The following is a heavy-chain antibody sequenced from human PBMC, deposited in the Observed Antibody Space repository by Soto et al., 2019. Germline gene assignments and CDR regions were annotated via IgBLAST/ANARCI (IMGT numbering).Heavy chain of an antibody. D-gene: IGHD3-9*01. CDR2: IDAGNGFT. Sequence: QVQLVQSGAEVKKPGASVRVSCKASGYTFTTYPMHWLRQAPGQRLEWMGRIDAGNGFTKYSQKFQGRVSITRDTSASTTNMDLSSLRSEDTAVYFCARRFYDIVTATDSFAIWGQGTVVTVSS. V-gene: IGHV1-3*01. CDR3: ARRFYDIVTATDSFAI. J-gene: IGHJ3*02. CDR1: GYTFTTYP.